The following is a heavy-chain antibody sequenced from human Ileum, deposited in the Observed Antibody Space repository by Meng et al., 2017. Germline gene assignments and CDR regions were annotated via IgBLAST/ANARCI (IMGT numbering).Heavy chain of an antibody. V-gene: IGHV4-4*02. D-gene: IGHD3-22*01. Sequence: QMQVQESGPGLVKPSGTLSLTSTVSGGSGGPRSSATWWSWVRQSPGKGLEGIGEIYHSGTTTDYNPSFKSRVTISVDQSKNQFSLRLSSVTAADTAVYYCATRYHDSSPFDPWGQGTLVTVSS. J-gene: IGHJ5*02. CDR1: GGSGGPRSSATW. CDR2: IYHSGTT. CDR3: ATRYHDSSPFDP.